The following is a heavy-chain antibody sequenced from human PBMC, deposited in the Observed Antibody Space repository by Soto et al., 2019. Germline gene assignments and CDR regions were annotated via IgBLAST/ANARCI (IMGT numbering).Heavy chain of an antibody. D-gene: IGHD6-13*01. CDR2: IYHSGST. J-gene: IGHJ6*02. CDR1: GGSISSSNW. CDR3: ARDRNSSSWNYYYGMDV. V-gene: IGHV4-4*02. Sequence: QVQLQESGPGLVKPSGTLSLTCAVSGGSISSSNWWSWVRQPPGKGLEWIGEIYHSGSTNYNPSLKSRVTISVDKSKNQVSLKLSSVTAADTAVYYCARDRNSSSWNYYYGMDVWGQGTTVTVSS.